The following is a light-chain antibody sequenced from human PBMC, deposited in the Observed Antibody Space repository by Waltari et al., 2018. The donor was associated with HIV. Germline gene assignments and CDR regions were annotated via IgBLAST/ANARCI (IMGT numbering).Light chain of an antibody. CDR3: QQYFTTPWT. CDR2: WSS. CDR1: QSVLYSSNNKNY. V-gene: IGKV4-1*01. Sequence: DIVMTQSPDSLAVYLGERATIDCKYSQSVLYSSNNKNYLAWYQQTPGQSPRMIIYWSSTREAGVPDRFSGSGSGTDFNLTISSLQAEDVAVYYCQQYFTTPWTFGQGTKVEIK. J-gene: IGKJ1*01.